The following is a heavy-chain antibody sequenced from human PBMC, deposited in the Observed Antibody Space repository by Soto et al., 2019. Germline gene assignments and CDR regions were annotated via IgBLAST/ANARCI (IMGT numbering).Heavy chain of an antibody. D-gene: IGHD3-10*01. CDR2: ISYDGSNK. J-gene: IGHJ5*02. V-gene: IGHV3-30*18. CDR3: AKAAYYYGSGSHALDP. CDR1: GFTFSSYG. Sequence: GGSLRLSCAASGFTFSSYGMHWVRQAPGKGLEWVAVISYDGSNKYYADSVKGRFTISRDNSKNTLYLQMNSLRAEDTAVYYCAKAAYYYGSGSHALDPWGQGTLVTVSS.